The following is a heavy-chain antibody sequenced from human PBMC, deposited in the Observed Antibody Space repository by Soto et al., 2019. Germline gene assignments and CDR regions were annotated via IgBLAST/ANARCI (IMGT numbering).Heavy chain of an antibody. CDR2: INHRGST. CDR3: ARAAMGGSSWPFEY. Sequence: PSETLSLTCTVFGGSIINTNYYWGWIRQPPGKGLEWIGEINHRGSTNYNPSLKSRVTISVDRSKNQFSLKLSSVTAADTAVYYCARAAMGGSSWPFEYWGQGTLVTVSS. CDR1: GGSIINTNYY. J-gene: IGHJ4*02. V-gene: IGHV4-39*07. D-gene: IGHD6-13*01.